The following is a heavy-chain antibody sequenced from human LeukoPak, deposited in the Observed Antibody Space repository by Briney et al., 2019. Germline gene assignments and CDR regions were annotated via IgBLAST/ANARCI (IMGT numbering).Heavy chain of an antibody. CDR3: ARRGTVTTYFMYYYYMDV. Sequence: SETLSLTCAVYGGSFSGYYWRWIRQPPGKGLEWIGEINHSGSTNYNPSLKSRVTISVDTSKNQFSLKLSSVTAADTAVYYCARRGTVTTYFMYYYYMDVWGKGTTVTVSS. J-gene: IGHJ6*03. D-gene: IGHD4-11*01. CDR2: INHSGST. V-gene: IGHV4-34*01. CDR1: GGSFSGYY.